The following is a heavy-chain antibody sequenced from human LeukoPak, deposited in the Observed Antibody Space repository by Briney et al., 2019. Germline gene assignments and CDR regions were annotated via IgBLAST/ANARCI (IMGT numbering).Heavy chain of an antibody. D-gene: IGHD3-22*01. CDR1: GCTFSSYA. J-gene: IGHJ3*02. V-gene: IGHV1-69*05. CDR2: IIPIFGTA. Sequence: SVKVSCKASGCTFSSYAISWVRQAPGQGLEWMGGIIPIFGTANYAQKFQGRVTITTDESTSTAYMELSSLRSEDTAVYYCAREKGYYYDSSGYPRPDAFDIWGQGTMVTVSS. CDR3: AREKGYYYDSSGYPRPDAFDI.